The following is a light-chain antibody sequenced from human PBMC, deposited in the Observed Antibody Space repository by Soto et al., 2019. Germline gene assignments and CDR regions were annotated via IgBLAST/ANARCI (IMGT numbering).Light chain of an antibody. V-gene: IGLV1-44*01. Sequence: QSVLTQPPSASGTPGQTVTISCSGSSSKIGTSSVHWYKHLPGTAPKPLIYTNDQRPSGVPDRFSGSKSGTSASLAICGFQSLDEADYYCAVWDDSLNGHVFGAGTKVTVL. CDR3: AVWDDSLNGHV. J-gene: IGLJ1*01. CDR1: SSKIGTSS. CDR2: TND.